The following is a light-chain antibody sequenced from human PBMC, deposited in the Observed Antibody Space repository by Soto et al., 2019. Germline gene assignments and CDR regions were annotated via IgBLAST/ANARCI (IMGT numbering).Light chain of an antibody. V-gene: IGKV1-5*03. J-gene: IGKJ1*01. CDR3: QQYNSYPTT. Sequence: DIQMTQSPSTLSASVGDRVTITCRASQSISSWLAWYQQKPGKAPKLLLYKASRVQSGVPSRFSGSGPGTEFPLTPSRLQPDDFPTHSCQQYNSYPTTYGQATK. CDR2: KAS. CDR1: QSISSW.